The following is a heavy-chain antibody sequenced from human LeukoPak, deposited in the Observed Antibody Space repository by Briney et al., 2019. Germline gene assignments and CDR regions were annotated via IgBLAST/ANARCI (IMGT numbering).Heavy chain of an antibody. J-gene: IGHJ3*02. Sequence: SETLSLTCTVSGASISNYYWSWIRQPPGKGLEWIGYIYPSGSTYYNPSLKSRVTISADANKSQFSLKLRSVTAADTAVYYCARDQISTTWYGAFDIWGQGTMVSVSS. V-gene: IGHV4-59*01. CDR3: ARDQISTTWYGAFDI. D-gene: IGHD6-13*01. CDR2: IYPSGST. CDR1: GASISNYY.